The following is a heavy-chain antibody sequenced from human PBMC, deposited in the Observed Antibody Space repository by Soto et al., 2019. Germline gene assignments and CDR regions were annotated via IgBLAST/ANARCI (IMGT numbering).Heavy chain of an antibody. D-gene: IGHD3-3*01. CDR2: IIPIFGTA. V-gene: IGHV1-69*13. Sequence: GASVKVSCKASGGTFSSYAISWVRQAPGQGLEWMGGIIPIFGTANYAQKFQGRVTITADESTSTAYMELSSLRSEDTAVYYCASTIFGVVIRFDYWGQGTLVTVS. CDR3: ASTIFGVVIRFDY. J-gene: IGHJ4*02. CDR1: GGTFSSYA.